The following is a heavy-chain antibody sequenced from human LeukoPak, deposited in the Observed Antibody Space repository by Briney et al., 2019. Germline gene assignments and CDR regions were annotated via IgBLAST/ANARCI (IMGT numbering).Heavy chain of an antibody. Sequence: SESLSLTCAVYGESFSGYYWSWIRQPPGKGLEWVGEINHSGSTNYNPSLKSQVTISVVTSKNQFSLKLSSVTAADTAVYYCARRGQSTGWSHVDYWGQGTLVTVSS. CDR3: ARRGQSTGWSHVDY. D-gene: IGHD6-19*01. CDR1: GESFSGYY. CDR2: INHSGST. V-gene: IGHV4-34*01. J-gene: IGHJ4*02.